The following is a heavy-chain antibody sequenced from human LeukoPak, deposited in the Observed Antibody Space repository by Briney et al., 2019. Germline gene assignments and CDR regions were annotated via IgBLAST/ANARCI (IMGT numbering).Heavy chain of an antibody. D-gene: IGHD2-2*01. Sequence: PGRSLRLSCAASGFTFGSYAMHWVRQAPGKGLEWVAVISYDGSNKYYADSVKGRFTISRDNSKNTLYLQMNSLRAEDTAVYYCAKPEAEGYCSSTSCHYYFDYWGQGTLVTVSS. V-gene: IGHV3-30*18. CDR3: AKPEAEGYCSSTSCHYYFDY. CDR1: GFTFGSYA. J-gene: IGHJ4*02. CDR2: ISYDGSNK.